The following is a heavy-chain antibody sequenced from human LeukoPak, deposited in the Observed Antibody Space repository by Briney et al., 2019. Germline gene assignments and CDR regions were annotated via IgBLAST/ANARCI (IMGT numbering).Heavy chain of an antibody. V-gene: IGHV3-21*01. CDR1: GFTFSRHS. Sequence: KAGGSLRLSCAASGFTFSRHSMNWVRQAPGKGLEWVSSISSSSSYIYYADSVKGRFTISRDNAKNSLYLQMNSLRAEDTAVYYCAELGITMIGGVWGKGTTVTISS. J-gene: IGHJ6*04. CDR3: AELGITMIGGV. CDR2: ISSSSSYI. D-gene: IGHD3-10*02.